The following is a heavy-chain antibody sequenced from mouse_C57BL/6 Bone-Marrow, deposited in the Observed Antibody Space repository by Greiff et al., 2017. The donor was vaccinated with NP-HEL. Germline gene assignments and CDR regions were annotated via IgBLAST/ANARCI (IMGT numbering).Heavy chain of an antibody. CDR1: GYTFTEYT. CDR2: FYPGSGSI. D-gene: IGHD2-10*02. Sequence: QVQLKQPGAELVKPGASVKVSCKASGYTFTEYTIHWVKQRSGQGLEWIGWFYPGSGSIKYNEKFKDKATLTADKSSSTVYMELSRLTSEDSAVYFCARHPPYGNYGWYFDVWGTGTTVTVSS. CDR3: ARHPPYGNYGWYFDV. V-gene: IGHV1-62-2*01. J-gene: IGHJ1*03.